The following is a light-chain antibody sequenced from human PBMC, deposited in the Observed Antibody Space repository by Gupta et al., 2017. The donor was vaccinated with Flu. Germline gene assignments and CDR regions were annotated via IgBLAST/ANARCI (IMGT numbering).Light chain of an antibody. CDR3: SSYTSTTTYV. J-gene: IGLJ1*01. CDR2: DVT. CDR1: SSDIGGYKY. V-gene: IGLV2-14*01. Sequence: SITISGTGTSSDIGGYKYVSWYQQHPGKAPKLILYDVTNRPSGVSDRFSGSKSGNTASLTISGLQAEDEADYFCSSYTSTTTYVFAPGTKVTVL.